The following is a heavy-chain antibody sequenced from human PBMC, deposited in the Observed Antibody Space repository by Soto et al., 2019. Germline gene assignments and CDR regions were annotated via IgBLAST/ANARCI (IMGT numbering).Heavy chain of an antibody. J-gene: IGHJ6*02. CDR3: ARMNRDYYYYGMDV. Sequence: SETLSLTCGFSCDSIISSKWWTWVRQTPGNGLEWIGKIDHNGVANYNPSLEGRVTISKDISKNQISLKVTSVTAADSAVYYCARMNRDYYYYGMDVWGQGATVTV. V-gene: IGHV4-4*02. CDR1: CDSIISSKW. CDR2: IDHNGVA.